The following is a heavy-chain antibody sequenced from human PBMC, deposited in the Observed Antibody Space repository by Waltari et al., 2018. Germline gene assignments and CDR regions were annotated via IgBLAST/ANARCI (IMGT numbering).Heavy chain of an antibody. CDR2: INAGNGNT. CDR3: ARGYCSGGSYHHYGMDV. D-gene: IGHD2-15*01. J-gene: IGHJ6*02. Sequence: RLEWMGWINAGNGNTKYSQKFQGRVTITRDTSASTAYMELSSLRSEDTAVYYCARGYCSGGSYHHYGMDVWGQGTTVTVSS. V-gene: IGHV1-3*01.